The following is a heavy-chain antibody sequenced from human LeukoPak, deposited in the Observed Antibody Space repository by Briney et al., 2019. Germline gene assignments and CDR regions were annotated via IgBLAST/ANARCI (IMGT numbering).Heavy chain of an antibody. J-gene: IGHJ3*02. D-gene: IGHD3-22*01. CDR1: GDSSDAYY. V-gene: IGHV4-59*12. CDR3: ARVPIYYDSSGSTLDAFDI. CDR2: IRFSGSS. Sequence: PSETLSLTCTVSGDSSDAYYWSWIRQPPGKGLEWIGNIRFSGSSNYNPSLKSRVTISLDTSKNQFSLSLSSVTAADTAVYYCARVPIYYDSSGSTLDAFDIWGQGTMVTVSS.